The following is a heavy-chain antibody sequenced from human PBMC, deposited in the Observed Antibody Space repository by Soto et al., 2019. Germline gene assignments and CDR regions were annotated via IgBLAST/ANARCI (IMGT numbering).Heavy chain of an antibody. V-gene: IGHV4-39*01. CDR2: IYYSGST. D-gene: IGHD6-6*01. J-gene: IGHJ6*02. Sequence: SDTLSLTCTVSGGSISSYYWGWIRQPPGKGLEWIGSIYYSGSTYYNPSLKIRVTISVDTSKNQFSLKLSSVTAADTAVYYCASGSSSLYYGMDVWGQGTTVTVSS. CDR3: ASGSSSLYYGMDV. CDR1: GGSISSYY.